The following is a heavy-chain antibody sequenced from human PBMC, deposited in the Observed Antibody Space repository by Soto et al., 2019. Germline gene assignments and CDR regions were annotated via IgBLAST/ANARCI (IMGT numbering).Heavy chain of an antibody. V-gene: IGHV3-33*01. J-gene: IGHJ6*02. CDR2: IWYDGSNK. Sequence: LRLSCAASGFTFSSYGMHWVRQAPGKGLEWVAVIWYDGSNKYYADSVKGRFTISRDNSKNTLYLQMNSLRAEDTAVYYCARDPDYDRTYCYYYYGMDVWGQGTTVTVSS. CDR3: ARDPDYDRTYCYYYYGMDV. CDR1: GFTFSSYG. D-gene: IGHD3-22*01.